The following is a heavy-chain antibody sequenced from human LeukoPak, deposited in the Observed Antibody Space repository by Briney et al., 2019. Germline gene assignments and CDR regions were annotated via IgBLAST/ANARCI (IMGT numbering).Heavy chain of an antibody. D-gene: IGHD6-6*01. Sequence: PGRSLRLSCAASGFTFSSYAMHWVRQAPGKGLEWVAVISYDGSNKYYADSVKGRFTISRDNSKNTLYLQMNSLRAEDTAVYYCARGAFGSIAAQRFDPWGQGTLVTVSS. CDR1: GFTFSSYA. V-gene: IGHV3-30-3*01. J-gene: IGHJ5*02. CDR3: ARGAFGSIAAQRFDP. CDR2: ISYDGSNK.